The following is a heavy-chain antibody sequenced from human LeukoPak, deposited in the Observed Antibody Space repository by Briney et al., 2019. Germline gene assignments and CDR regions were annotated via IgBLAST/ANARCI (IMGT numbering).Heavy chain of an antibody. CDR2: IKPDGSEK. CDR3: ATLYVAAAGTT. J-gene: IGHJ5*02. D-gene: IGHD6-13*01. V-gene: IGHV3-7*01. Sequence: GGSLRLSCAASGFTFSNYWMSWVRQPPGKGLEWVAHIKPDGSEKNYVDSVKGRFTLFRDDAKNTLYLQMNSLRAEDTAVYYCATLYVAAAGTTWGQGTLVTASS. CDR1: GFTFSNYW.